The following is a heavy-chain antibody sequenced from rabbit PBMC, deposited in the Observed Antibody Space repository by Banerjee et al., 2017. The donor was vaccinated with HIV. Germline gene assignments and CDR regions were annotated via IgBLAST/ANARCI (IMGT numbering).Heavy chain of an antibody. Sequence: QEQLEESGGGLVKPEGSLTLTCKASGFSFSNRYVMCWVRQAPGKGLEWIACIDAGYRAKTYYASWAKGRFTVSKTSSTTVTLQMTSLTAADTATYFCARDLAGAIGWNFNLWGPGTLVTVS. D-gene: IGHD4-1*01. CDR2: IDAGYRAKT. CDR1: GFSFSNRYV. V-gene: IGHV1S45*01. J-gene: IGHJ4*01. CDR3: ARDLAGAIGWNFNL.